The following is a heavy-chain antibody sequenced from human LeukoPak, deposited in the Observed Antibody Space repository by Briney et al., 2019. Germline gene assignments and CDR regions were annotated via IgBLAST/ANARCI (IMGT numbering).Heavy chain of an antibody. Sequence: GGSLRLSCAASGFTFSGYAMHWVRQAPGKGLEWVAVISYDGSNKYYADSVKGRFTISRDNSKNTLYLQMNSLRAEDTAVYYCARDSLGIGTFDYWGQGTLVTVSS. CDR2: ISYDGSNK. CDR1: GFTFSGYA. V-gene: IGHV3-30-3*01. D-gene: IGHD7-27*01. CDR3: ARDSLGIGTFDY. J-gene: IGHJ4*02.